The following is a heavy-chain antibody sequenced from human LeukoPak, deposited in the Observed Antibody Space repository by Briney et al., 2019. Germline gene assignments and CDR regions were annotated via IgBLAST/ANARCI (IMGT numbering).Heavy chain of an antibody. CDR3: ARVYYDFWSGPGAFDY. V-gene: IGHV3-7*01. J-gene: IGHJ4*02. CDR1: GFTFSSYA. D-gene: IGHD3-3*01. CDR2: IKQDGSEK. Sequence: GGSLRLSCAASGFTFSSYAMSWVRQAPGKGLEWVANIKQDGSEKYYVDSVKGRFTISRDNAKNSLYLQMNSLRAEDTAVYYCARVYYDFWSGPGAFDYWGQGTLVTVSS.